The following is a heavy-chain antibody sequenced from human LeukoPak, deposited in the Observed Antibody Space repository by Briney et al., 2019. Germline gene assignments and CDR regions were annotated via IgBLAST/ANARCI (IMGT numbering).Heavy chain of an antibody. V-gene: IGHV3-23*01. CDR2: TSGNGGST. CDR1: GFTFSSYA. D-gene: IGHD6-6*01. Sequence: PGGSLRLSCAASGFTFSSYAMSWVRQAPGKGLEWVSATSGNGGSTYYADSVKGRFTISKDNSKNTLYLQMNGLRAEDTAVYYCAKLGQLDYWGQGTLVTVSS. J-gene: IGHJ4*02. CDR3: AKLGQLDY.